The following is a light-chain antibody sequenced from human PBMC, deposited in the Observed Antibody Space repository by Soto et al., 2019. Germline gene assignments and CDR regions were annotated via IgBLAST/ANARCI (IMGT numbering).Light chain of an antibody. J-gene: IGKJ4*02. Sequence: EIVLTQTPATLSLSPGQRATLSCWASQSVKTYLMWYQHKPGQAPRLLIYDTSNRATGIPDSFSGSGSGTGFTLTISNQTPEDSADYYCQQSGTSITFGGGTKVEI. V-gene: IGKV3-11*01. CDR1: QSVKTY. CDR3: QQSGTSIT. CDR2: DTS.